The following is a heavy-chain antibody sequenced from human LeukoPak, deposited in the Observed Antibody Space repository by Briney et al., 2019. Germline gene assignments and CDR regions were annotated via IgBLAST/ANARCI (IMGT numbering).Heavy chain of an antibody. V-gene: IGHV3-64*02. D-gene: IGHD2-2*01. J-gene: IGHJ3*02. CDR2: ISDDGHNT. Sequence: GGSLRLSCAASGFTFSTYAMHWVRQAPGKGLEYVSGISDDGHNTYYAVSVKGRFTISRDNSKNTLYLQMNSLRAEDTAVYYCANEIVDCSSTSCSLEGAFDIWGQGTMVTVSS. CDR3: ANEIVDCSSTSCSLEGAFDI. CDR1: GFTFSTYA.